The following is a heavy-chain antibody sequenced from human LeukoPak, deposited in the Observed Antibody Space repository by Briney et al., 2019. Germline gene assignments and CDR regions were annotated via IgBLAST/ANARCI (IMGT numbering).Heavy chain of an antibody. CDR1: GFTFSSYG. D-gene: IGHD3-10*01. CDR2: IWYDGSNK. J-gene: IGHJ4*02. Sequence: GRSLRISCAASGFTFSSYGMHWVRQAPGKGLEWVAVIWYDGSNKYYADSVKGRFTISRDNSKNTLYLQMNSLRAEDTAVYYCAKDLSGEYYFDYWGQGTLVTVSS. V-gene: IGHV3-33*06. CDR3: AKDLSGEYYFDY.